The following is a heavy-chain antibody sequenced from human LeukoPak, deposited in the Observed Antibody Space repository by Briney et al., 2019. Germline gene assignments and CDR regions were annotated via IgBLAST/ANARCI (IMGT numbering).Heavy chain of an antibody. J-gene: IGHJ4*02. CDR1: GFTFSKYG. CDR2: INHSGSI. Sequence: GSLRLSCAASGFTFSKYGMHWVRQPPGKGLEWIGEINHSGSINYNPSLKSRVTLSIDASNNQFSLKLSSVTAADTAVHYCARHPAHGNPLEWWGQGTLVTVSS. V-gene: IGHV4-34*01. D-gene: IGHD4-23*01. CDR3: ARHPAHGNPLEW.